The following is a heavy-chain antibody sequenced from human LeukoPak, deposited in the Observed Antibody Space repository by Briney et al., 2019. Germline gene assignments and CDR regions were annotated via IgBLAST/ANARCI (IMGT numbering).Heavy chain of an antibody. J-gene: IGHJ3*02. CDR3: AKDRIAAAEGNAFDI. Sequence: GGSLGLSCAASGFTFSSYGMHWVRQAPGKGLEWVAVISYDGSNKYYADSVKGRFTISRDNSKNTLYLQMNSLRAEDTAVYYCAKDRIAAAEGNAFDIWGQGTMVTVSS. V-gene: IGHV3-30*18. CDR1: GFTFSSYG. CDR2: ISYDGSNK. D-gene: IGHD6-13*01.